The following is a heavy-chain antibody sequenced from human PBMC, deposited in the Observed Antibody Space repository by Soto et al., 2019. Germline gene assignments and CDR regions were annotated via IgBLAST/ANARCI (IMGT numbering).Heavy chain of an antibody. D-gene: IGHD7-27*01. Sequence: QVQLVQSVAEVKKPGSSVKVSCKASGGTFSSYAISWVRQAPGQGLEWMGSIIPAVGTADYAQKFQGRVTITADESARTAYMEVSSLTSEDTAVYYCARLGQGFFDYWGQGTLVTVSS. CDR3: ARLGQGFFDY. CDR1: GGTFSSYA. V-gene: IGHV1-69*18. CDR2: IIPAVGTA. J-gene: IGHJ4*02.